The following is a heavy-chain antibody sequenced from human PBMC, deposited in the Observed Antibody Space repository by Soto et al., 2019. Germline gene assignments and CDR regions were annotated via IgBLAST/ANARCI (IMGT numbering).Heavy chain of an antibody. D-gene: IGHD5-12*01. V-gene: IGHV4-31*03. Sequence: QVQLQESGPGLVKPSQTLSLTCTVSGGSISSGGYYWSWIRQHPGKGLEWSGYIYYSGSTYYNPYRKSRVTISVDTSKNQFSLKLSSVTAADTAVYYCARESRTHSGYENDYWGQGTLVTVSS. CDR1: GGSISSGGYY. J-gene: IGHJ4*02. CDR2: IYYSGST. CDR3: ARESRTHSGYENDY.